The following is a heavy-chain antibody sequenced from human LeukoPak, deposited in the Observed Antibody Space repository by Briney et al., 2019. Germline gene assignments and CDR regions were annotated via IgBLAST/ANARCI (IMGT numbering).Heavy chain of an antibody. D-gene: IGHD2-15*01. Sequence: PGGSLRLSCAASGFTFSSYGMHWVRQAPGKGLEWVAFIRYDGSNKYYADSVKGRFTISRDNSKNTLYLQMVSLRAEDTSVYYCATLVAAATMDDYWGQGTLVTASS. V-gene: IGHV3-30*02. CDR1: GFTFSSYG. J-gene: IGHJ4*02. CDR2: IRYDGSNK. CDR3: ATLVAAATMDDY.